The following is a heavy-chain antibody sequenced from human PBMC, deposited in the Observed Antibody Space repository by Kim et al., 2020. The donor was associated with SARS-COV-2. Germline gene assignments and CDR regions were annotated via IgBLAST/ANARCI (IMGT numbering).Heavy chain of an antibody. D-gene: IGHD3-9*01. CDR2: ISGSGGST. J-gene: IGHJ4*02. CDR3: AKLTTLYYDILTGYVDY. Sequence: GGSLRLSCAASGFTFSSYAMSWVRQAPGKGLEWVSAISGSGGSTYYADSVKGRFTISRDNSKNTLYLQMNSLRAEDTAVYYCAKLTTLYYDILTGYVDYWGQGTLVTVSS. CDR1: GFTFSSYA. V-gene: IGHV3-23*01.